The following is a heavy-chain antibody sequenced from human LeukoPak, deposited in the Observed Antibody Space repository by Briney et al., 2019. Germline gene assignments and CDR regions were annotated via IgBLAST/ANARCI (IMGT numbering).Heavy chain of an antibody. J-gene: IGHJ4*02. CDR2: MNPNSGNT. V-gene: IGHV1-8*01. CDR1: GYTFTRYD. Sequence: ASLKVSSKASGYTFTRYDTNCVRHATGQGLEWMVWMNPNSGNTGYAQKLQGRVTMTRNTSISTAYMELSSLRSEDTAVYYCAVAAAQFDYWGQGTLVTVSS. CDR3: AVAAAQFDY. D-gene: IGHD6-13*01.